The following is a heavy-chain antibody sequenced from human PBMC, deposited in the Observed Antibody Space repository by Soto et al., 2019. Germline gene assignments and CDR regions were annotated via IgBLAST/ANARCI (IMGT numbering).Heavy chain of an antibody. CDR2: IDLSDSYN. CDR1: GYSFRNNW. V-gene: IGHV5-10-1*01. D-gene: IGHD3-22*01. J-gene: IGHJ4*02. CDR3: ARHGGAHYDPSRYHYALDY. Sequence: GSLKISCKGSGYSFRNNWITWVRQMPGEGLEWMGRIDLSDSYNSYSPSFQGHVSFSADTSIHTAYLQWSSLSASDTAMYPCARHGGAHYDPSRYHYALDYWGQGTPVTVSS.